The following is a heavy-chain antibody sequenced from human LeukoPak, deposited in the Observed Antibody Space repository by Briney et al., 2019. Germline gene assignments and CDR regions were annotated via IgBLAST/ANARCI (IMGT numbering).Heavy chain of an antibody. J-gene: IGHJ4*02. V-gene: IGHV3-74*01. CDR3: ARVYCGGDCYYDY. CDR2: INSDGSST. D-gene: IGHD2-21*02. Sequence: EGSLRLSCAASGFTFSSYWMHWVRQAPGKGLVWVSRINSDGSSTSYADSVKGRFTISRDNAKSTLYLQMNSLRAEDTAVYYCARVYCGGDCYYDYWGQGTLVTVSS. CDR1: GFTFSSYW.